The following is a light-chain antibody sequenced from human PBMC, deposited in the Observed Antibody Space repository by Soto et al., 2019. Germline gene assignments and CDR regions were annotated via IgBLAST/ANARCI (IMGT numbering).Light chain of an antibody. Sequence: DIQMTQSPSTLSASVGDRVTISCRASQSISSWLAWYQQKPGKAPKPLIYKASSLESGVPSRFSGSWSGTQFTLTISSLQPEDTATYYCQQYNTYLSTFGQGTKVEIK. V-gene: IGKV1-5*03. CDR1: QSISSW. CDR2: KAS. CDR3: QQYNTYLST. J-gene: IGKJ1*01.